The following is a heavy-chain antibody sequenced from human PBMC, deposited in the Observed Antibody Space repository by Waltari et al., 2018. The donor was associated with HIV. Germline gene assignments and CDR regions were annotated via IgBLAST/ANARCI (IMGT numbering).Heavy chain of an antibody. J-gene: IGHJ1*01. CDR1: IDSFSRGYY. CDR2: TYYRIRV. V-gene: IGHV4-38-2*01. CDR3: ARGLYIARNFFRAPCDG. D-gene: IGHD2-15*01. Sequence: QVQLHESGPCPVKPSETLSLTCAVSIDSFSRGYYLGCIPQTPGKGLEWMGSTYYRIRVYYIPALKSPLAFSSDASTNQLSLKRTGVTAADTAVYDCARGLYIARNFFRAPCDGWGRGTLVVVSS.